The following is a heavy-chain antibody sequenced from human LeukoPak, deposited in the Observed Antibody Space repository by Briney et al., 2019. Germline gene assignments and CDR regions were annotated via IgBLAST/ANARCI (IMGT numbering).Heavy chain of an antibody. D-gene: IGHD1-1*01. CDR2: IYYSGST. Sequence: KASETLSLTCAVYGGSFSGYYWSWIRQPPGKGLEWIGNIYYSGSTYYNPSLKSRVTISVDTSKNQFSLKLSSVTAADTAVYYCATLTTPGWFNPWGQGTLVTVSS. CDR3: ATLTTPGWFNP. CDR1: GGSFSGYY. V-gene: IGHV4-34*01. J-gene: IGHJ5*02.